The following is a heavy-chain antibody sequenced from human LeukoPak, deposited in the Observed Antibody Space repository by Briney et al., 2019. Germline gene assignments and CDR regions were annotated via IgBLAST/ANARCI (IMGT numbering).Heavy chain of an antibody. CDR1: GYTFTSYY. V-gene: IGHV1-46*01. CDR3: ARGLLLWFGELSPYFDY. J-gene: IGHJ4*02. Sequence: ASVKVSCKASGYTFTSYYMHWVRQAPGQGLEWMGIINPSGGSTSYAQKFQGRVTMTRDTSTSTVYMELSSLRSEDTAVYYCARGLLLWFGELSPYFDYWGQGTLVTVSS. CDR2: INPSGGST. D-gene: IGHD3-10*01.